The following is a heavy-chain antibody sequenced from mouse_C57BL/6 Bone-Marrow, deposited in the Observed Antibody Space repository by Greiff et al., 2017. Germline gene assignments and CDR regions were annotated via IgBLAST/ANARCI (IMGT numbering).Heavy chain of an antibody. J-gene: IGHJ4*01. CDR3: AREGCSCYDYAMGY. V-gene: IGHV1-54*01. CDR2: INPGRGGT. CDR1: GYAFTNYL. D-gene: IGHD1-1*01. Sequence: QVQLQQSGAELVRPGTSVKVSCKASGYAFTNYLIEWVKQRPGQGLEWIGVINPGRGGTKYNEKFTGKATLTADKSSSTAYMQLSSLSSEDSAVYFCAREGCSCYDYAMGYRGQRTSVTVSS.